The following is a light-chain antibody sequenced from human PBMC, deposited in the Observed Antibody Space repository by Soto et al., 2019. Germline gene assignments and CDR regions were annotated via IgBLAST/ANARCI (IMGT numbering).Light chain of an antibody. V-gene: IGKV3-20*01. Sequence: IVLTQSPDTLSLSPGETATLSCGASQSVSSSHIAWYQQKPGQSPRLLIDGASSRASGIPDRFSGSGSGTDFTLTISSLQPDDFATYYCQQYNSYSPFGQGTRLEIK. J-gene: IGKJ5*01. CDR2: GAS. CDR3: QQYNSYSP. CDR1: QSVSSSH.